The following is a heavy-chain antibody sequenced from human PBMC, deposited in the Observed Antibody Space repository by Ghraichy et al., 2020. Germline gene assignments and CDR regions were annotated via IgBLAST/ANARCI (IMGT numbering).Heavy chain of an antibody. V-gene: IGHV4-59*08. D-gene: IGHD5-24*01. Sequence: SETLSLTCTVSGGSISSYYWSWIRQPPGKGLEWIGYIYYSGSTNYNPSLKSRVTISVDTSKNQFSLKLSSVTAADTAVYYCARLGISRLAVEMATAYWYFDLWGRGTLVTVSS. J-gene: IGHJ2*01. CDR2: IYYSGST. CDR3: ARLGISRLAVEMATAYWYFDL. CDR1: GGSISSYY.